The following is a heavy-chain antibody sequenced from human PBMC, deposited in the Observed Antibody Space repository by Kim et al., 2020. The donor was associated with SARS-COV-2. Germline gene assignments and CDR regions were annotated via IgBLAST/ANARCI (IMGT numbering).Heavy chain of an antibody. D-gene: IGHD4-17*01. CDR3: ARRRYYGGNSRLQFDI. V-gene: IGHV4-31*03. Sequence: SETLSLTCTVSGGSISSGGYYWSWIRQHPGKGLEWIGYIYYSGSTYYNPSLKSRVTISVDTSKNQFSLKLSSVTAADTAVYYCARRRYYGGNSRLQFDIWGQGTMVTVSS. J-gene: IGHJ3*02. CDR1: GGSISSGGYY. CDR2: IYYSGST.